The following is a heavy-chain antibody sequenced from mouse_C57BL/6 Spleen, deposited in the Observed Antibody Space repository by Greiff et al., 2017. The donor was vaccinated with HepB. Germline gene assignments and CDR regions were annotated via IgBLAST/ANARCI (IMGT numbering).Heavy chain of an antibody. J-gene: IGHJ1*03. CDR3: ARDYSNYWYFEV. D-gene: IGHD2-5*01. V-gene: IGHV1-59*01. Sequence: VQLQQPGAELVRPGTSVKLSCKASGYTFTSYWMHWVKQRPGQGLEWIGVIDPSDSYTNYNQKFKGKATLTVDTSSSTAYMQLSSLTSEDSAVYYCARDYSNYWYFEVWGTGTTVTVSS. CDR2: IDPSDSYT. CDR1: GYTFTSYW.